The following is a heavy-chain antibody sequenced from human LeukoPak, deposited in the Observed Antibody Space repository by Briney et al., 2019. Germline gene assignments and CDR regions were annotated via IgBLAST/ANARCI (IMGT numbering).Heavy chain of an antibody. Sequence: SSETLSLTCTVSGGSISSYYWSWIRQPPGKGLEGIGYIYTSGSTNYTPSLKSRVTISVDTSKNQFSLKLSSVTAADTAVYYCARHASDWNSVAWFDPWGQGTLVTVSS. CDR3: ARHASDWNSVAWFDP. D-gene: IGHD1-7*01. V-gene: IGHV4-4*09. CDR1: GGSISSYY. J-gene: IGHJ5*02. CDR2: IYTSGST.